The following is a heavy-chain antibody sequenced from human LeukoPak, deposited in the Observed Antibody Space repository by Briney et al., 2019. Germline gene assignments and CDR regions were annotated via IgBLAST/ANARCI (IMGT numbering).Heavy chain of an antibody. V-gene: IGHV4-59*01. CDR2: IYYSGST. CDR1: GGSISSYY. CDR3: ARVKWHSSSWYHGDYYYGMDV. D-gene: IGHD6-13*01. Sequence: SETLSLTCTVSGGSISSYYWSWIRQPPGKGLEWIGYIYYSGSTNYNPSLKSRVTISVDTSKNQFSLKLSSVTAADTAVYYCARVKWHSSSWYHGDYYYGMDVWGQGTTVTVSS. J-gene: IGHJ6*02.